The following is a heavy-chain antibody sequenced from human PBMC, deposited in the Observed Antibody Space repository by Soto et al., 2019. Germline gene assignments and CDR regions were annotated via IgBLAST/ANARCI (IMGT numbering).Heavy chain of an antibody. CDR1: GFTFSSYA. CDR3: AKGNTVVVVVAAMYY. V-gene: IGHV3-23*01. D-gene: IGHD2-15*01. J-gene: IGHJ4*02. CDR2: ISGSGGST. Sequence: EVQLLESGGGLVQPGGSLRLSCAASGFTFSSYAMSWVRQAPGKGLEWVSAISGSGGSTYYADSVKGRFTISRDNSKNTQYLQRNSLRPEDTAVDYCAKGNTVVVVVAAMYYWGQGTLVTVSS.